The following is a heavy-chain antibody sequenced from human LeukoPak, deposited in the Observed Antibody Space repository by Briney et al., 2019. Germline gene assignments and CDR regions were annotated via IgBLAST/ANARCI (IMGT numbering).Heavy chain of an antibody. J-gene: IGHJ5*02. Sequence: ASVKVSCKASGGTFSSYAISWVRQAPGQGLEWMGRIIPIFDTANYAQKFQGRVTITTDESTGTAYMELSSLRSEDTAVYYCARVRIAAHANWFDPWGQGTLVTVSA. V-gene: IGHV1-69*05. CDR2: IIPIFDTA. CDR3: ARVRIAAHANWFDP. D-gene: IGHD6-6*01. CDR1: GGTFSSYA.